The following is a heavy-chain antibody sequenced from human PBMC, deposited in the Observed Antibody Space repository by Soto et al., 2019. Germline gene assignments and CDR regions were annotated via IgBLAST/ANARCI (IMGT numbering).Heavy chain of an antibody. V-gene: IGHV3-30-3*01. Sequence: TGGSLRLSCAASGFTFSSYAMHWVRQAPGKGLEWVAVISYTGSNKYYADSVKGRFTISRDNSKNTLYLQMNSLRAEDTAVYYCASLRLGELSSPDYWGQGTLVTVSS. J-gene: IGHJ4*02. CDR1: GFTFSSYA. CDR2: ISYTGSNK. CDR3: ASLRLGELSSPDY. D-gene: IGHD3-16*02.